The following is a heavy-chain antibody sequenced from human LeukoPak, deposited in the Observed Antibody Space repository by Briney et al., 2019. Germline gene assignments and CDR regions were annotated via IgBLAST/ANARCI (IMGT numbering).Heavy chain of an antibody. J-gene: IGHJ3*02. CDR3: ASDILTGYDAFDI. CDR1: GYTFTSYY. Sequence: VASVKVSCKASGYTFTSYYMHWVRQAPGQGLEWMGIINPSGGSTSYAQKFQGRVTMTRDTSTSTVYMELSSPRSEDTAVYYCASDILTGYDAFDIWGQGTMVTVSS. D-gene: IGHD3-9*01. V-gene: IGHV1-46*01. CDR2: INPSGGST.